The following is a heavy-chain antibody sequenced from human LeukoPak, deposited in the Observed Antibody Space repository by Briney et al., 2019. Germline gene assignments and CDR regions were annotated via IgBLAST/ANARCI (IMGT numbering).Heavy chain of an antibody. D-gene: IGHD2-2*01. CDR3: ARGRYCSSTSCYDFQH. Sequence: SETLSLTCAVYGGSFSGYYWSWIRQPPGKGLEWIGEINNSGSTNYNPSLKSRVTISVDTSKNQFSLKLSSVTAADTAVYYCARGRYCSSTSCYDFQHWGQGTLVTVSS. CDR1: GGSFSGYY. V-gene: IGHV4-34*01. J-gene: IGHJ1*01. CDR2: INNSGST.